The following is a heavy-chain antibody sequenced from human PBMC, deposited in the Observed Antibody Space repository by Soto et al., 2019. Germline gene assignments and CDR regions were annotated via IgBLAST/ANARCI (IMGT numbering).Heavy chain of an antibody. V-gene: IGHV4-4*02. CDR2: IYHSGST. J-gene: IGHJ4*02. CDR1: GDSISSSNW. Sequence: PSETLSLTCAVSGDSISSSNWWTWVRQPPGKGLEWIGEIYHSGSTNSNPSLKSRVTISRDNSKNTLYLQMNSLRAEDTALYYCAKDIYQWLALDYWGQGTLVTVSS. D-gene: IGHD6-19*01. CDR3: AKDIYQWLALDY.